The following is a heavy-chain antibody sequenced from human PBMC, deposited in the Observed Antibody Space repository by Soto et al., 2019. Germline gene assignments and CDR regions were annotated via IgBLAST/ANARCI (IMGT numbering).Heavy chain of an antibody. V-gene: IGHV3-30*18. CDR2: ISYDGSNK. J-gene: IGHJ5*02. CDR3: AKGRIAAAPPGVVRFDP. Sequence: PGGSLRLSCAASGFTFSSYGMHWVRQAPGKGLEWVAVISYDGSNKYYADSVKGRFTISRDNSKNTLYLQMNSLRAEDTAVYYCAKGRIAAAPPGVVRFDPWGQGTLVTVSS. D-gene: IGHD6-13*01. CDR1: GFTFSSYG.